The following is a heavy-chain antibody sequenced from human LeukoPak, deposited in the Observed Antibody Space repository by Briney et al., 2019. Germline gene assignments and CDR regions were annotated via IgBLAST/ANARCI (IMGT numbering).Heavy chain of an antibody. D-gene: IGHD1-7*01. CDR2: VYYSGTT. J-gene: IGHJ6*03. Sequence: SETLSLTCTVSGGSVSSSSSYWAWIRQPPGRGLEWIGSVYYSGTTYYDTSLESRVTISEDTSRNRFSLMLSSVTAADTAVYYCVRQNSDYYYYYLDVWGEGTTVIVSS. CDR3: VRQNSDYYYYYLDV. V-gene: IGHV4-39*01. CDR1: GGSVSSSSSY.